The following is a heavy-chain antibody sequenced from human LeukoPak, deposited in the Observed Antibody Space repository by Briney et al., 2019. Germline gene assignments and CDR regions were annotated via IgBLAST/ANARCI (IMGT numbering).Heavy chain of an antibody. CDR1: GYTFTSYG. D-gene: IGHD4-23*01. CDR2: ISAYNGNT. CDR3: ARSNYGGNPRGAFDI. Sequence: ASVTVSCKASGYTFTSYGISWVRQAPGQGLEWMGWISAYNGNTNYAQKLQGRVTMTTDTSTSIAYMELRSLRSDDTAVYYCARSNYGGNPRGAFDIWGQGTMVTISS. V-gene: IGHV1-18*01. J-gene: IGHJ3*02.